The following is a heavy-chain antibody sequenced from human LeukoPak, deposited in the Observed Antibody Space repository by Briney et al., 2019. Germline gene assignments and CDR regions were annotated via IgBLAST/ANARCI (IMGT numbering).Heavy chain of an antibody. V-gene: IGHV1-69*05. D-gene: IGHD3-22*01. CDR2: IIPIFGAT. CDR3: ARRWPHSSGYYLFDY. J-gene: IGHJ4*02. Sequence: SVKVSCKASGGTFSSHGFSWVRQAPGQGLEWMGGIIPIFGATNYAQKFQGRVTITTDDSTSTGYMELSSLRSEDTAVYYCARRWPHSSGYYLFDYWGQGTLVTASS. CDR1: GGTFSSHG.